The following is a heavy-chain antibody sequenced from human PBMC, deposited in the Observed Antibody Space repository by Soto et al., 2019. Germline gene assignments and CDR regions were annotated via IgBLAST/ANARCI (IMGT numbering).Heavy chain of an antibody. CDR3: ARGMSRAHCSNTSCYYYNRYYYYGMDV. CDR2: INHSGST. D-gene: IGHD2-2*01. CDR1: CWSFSVFY. Sequence: QVQLQQWGAGLLKPSETLSLTCAVYCWSFSVFYWSWIRQPPGTGLEWIGEINHSGSTNYNPSLMSRVTISVDPSNNQFSLKLSSVSAADTAVYYCARGMSRAHCSNTSCYYYNRYYYYGMDVGVPGTMVTVSS. V-gene: IGHV4-34*01. J-gene: IGHJ6*02.